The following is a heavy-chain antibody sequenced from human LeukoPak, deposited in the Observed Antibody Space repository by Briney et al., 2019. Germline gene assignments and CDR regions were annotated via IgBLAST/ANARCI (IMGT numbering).Heavy chain of an antibody. Sequence: PGGSLRLSCAASGFTFSNYAMSWVRQAPGKGLEWVSAISGSGGSTYYADSVKGRLTISRDNSKNTLYLQMNSLRAEDTAVYYCAKDYYDSSGRNWFDPWGQGTLVTISS. V-gene: IGHV3-23*01. CDR1: GFTFSNYA. CDR3: AKDYYDSSGRNWFDP. D-gene: IGHD3-22*01. CDR2: ISGSGGST. J-gene: IGHJ5*02.